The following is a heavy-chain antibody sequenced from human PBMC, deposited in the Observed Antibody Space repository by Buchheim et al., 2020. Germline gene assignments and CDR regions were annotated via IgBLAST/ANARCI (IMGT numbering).Heavy chain of an antibody. CDR3: ARRLNLIAAAGTWYFDL. CDR2: ISGSGGST. Sequence: EVQLLESGGGLVQPGGSLRLSCAASGFTFSSYAMNWVRQAPGKGLEWVSAISGSGGSTYYEDSVKGRFTISRDNSKNTLYLQMNSLRAEDTAVYYCARRLNLIAAAGTWYFDLWGRGTL. D-gene: IGHD6-13*01. J-gene: IGHJ2*01. CDR1: GFTFSSYA. V-gene: IGHV3-23*01.